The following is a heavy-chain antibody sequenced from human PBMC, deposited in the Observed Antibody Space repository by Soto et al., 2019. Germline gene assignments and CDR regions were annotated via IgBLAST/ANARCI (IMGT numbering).Heavy chain of an antibody. V-gene: IGHV1-69*12. D-gene: IGHD3-10*01. CDR3: ARGRFGSGNYYFDY. CDR1: GGTFTTFA. Sequence: QVQLVQSGAEVKKPGSSVKVSCKASGGTFTTFAFSWVRQAPGQGLEWMGGLVPLFGTPNYAQKLQGRVTITADASTGTAYMELSSLTYEDTAVYYCARGRFGSGNYYFDYWGQGTLVTVSS. CDR2: LVPLFGTP. J-gene: IGHJ4*02.